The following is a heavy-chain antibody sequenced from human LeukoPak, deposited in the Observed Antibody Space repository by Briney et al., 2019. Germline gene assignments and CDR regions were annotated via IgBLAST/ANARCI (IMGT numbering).Heavy chain of an antibody. CDR1: GFIFSSYS. CDR3: ARDSYGHDY. V-gene: IGHV3-48*01. CDR2: ISSSSSTI. Sequence: RPGGSLRLSCAASGFIFSSYSMNWVRQAPGKGLEWVSYISSSSSTIYYADSVKGRFTISRDNAKNSLYLQMNSLRAEDTAVYYCARDSYGHDYWGQGTLVTVSS. D-gene: IGHD5-18*01. J-gene: IGHJ4*02.